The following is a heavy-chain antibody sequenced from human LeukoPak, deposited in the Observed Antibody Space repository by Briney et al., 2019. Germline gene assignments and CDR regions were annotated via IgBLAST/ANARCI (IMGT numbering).Heavy chain of an antibody. D-gene: IGHD3-22*01. CDR3: ATGSRYYYDH. J-gene: IGHJ4*02. Sequence: GGSLRLSCAASGFTFSSYAMSWVRQAPGKGLEWVSAISTSGGSTYYADSVKGRFTISKDNSRNTLYLQMNSLRAEDTAVYSCATGSRYYYDHWGQGTLVTVSS. CDR2: ISTSGGST. CDR1: GFTFSSYA. V-gene: IGHV3-23*01.